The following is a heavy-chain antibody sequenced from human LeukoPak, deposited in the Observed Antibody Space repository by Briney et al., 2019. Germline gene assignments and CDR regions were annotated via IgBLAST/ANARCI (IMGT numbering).Heavy chain of an antibody. J-gene: IGHJ5*02. CDR1: GGSISSYY. Sequence: SETLSLTCTVSGGSISSYYWSWIRQPPGKGLEWIGYIYYSGSTNYNPSLKSRVTISVDTSKNQFSLKLSSVTAADTAVYYCAREAAIAAAPNWFDPWGQGTLVTVSS. V-gene: IGHV4-59*12. D-gene: IGHD6-13*01. CDR3: AREAAIAAAPNWFDP. CDR2: IYYSGST.